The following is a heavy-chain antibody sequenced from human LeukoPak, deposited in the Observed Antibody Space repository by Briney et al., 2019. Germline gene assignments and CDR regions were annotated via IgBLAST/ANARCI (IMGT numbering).Heavy chain of an antibody. V-gene: IGHV1-69*13. D-gene: IGHD1-14*01. Sequence: SVKVSCKASGGTFSSYAIIWVRQAPGQGLEWMGGIIPIFGTANYAQKFQGRVTITADESTSTAYMELSSLRSEDTAVYYCARDGTNWNHPDYYYMDVWGKGNTVTVSS. CDR3: ARDGTNWNHPDYYYMDV. CDR1: GGTFSSYA. J-gene: IGHJ6*03. CDR2: IIPIFGTA.